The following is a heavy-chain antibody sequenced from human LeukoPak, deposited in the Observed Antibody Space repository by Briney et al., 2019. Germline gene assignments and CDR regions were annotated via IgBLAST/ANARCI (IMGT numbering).Heavy chain of an antibody. Sequence: SVKVSCKASGYTFTSYGISWVRQAPGQGLEWMGGIIPIFGTANYAQKFQGRVTITADESTSTAYMELSSLRSEDTAVYYCARLEGIVVVPAAIRGGWFDPWGQGTLVTVSS. D-gene: IGHD2-2*02. CDR2: IIPIFGTA. CDR1: GYTFTSYG. V-gene: IGHV1-69*13. J-gene: IGHJ5*02. CDR3: ARLEGIVVVPAAIRGGWFDP.